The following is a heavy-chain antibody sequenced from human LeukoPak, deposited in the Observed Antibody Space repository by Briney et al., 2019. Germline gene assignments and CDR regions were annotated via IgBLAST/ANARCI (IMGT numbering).Heavy chain of an antibody. V-gene: IGHV1-18*01. CDR1: GYTFTSYG. D-gene: IGHD3-9*01. CDR2: ISAYNGNT. CDR3: ARDFQGDYDILSY. J-gene: IGHJ4*02. Sequence: ASVKVSCKASGYTFTSYGISWVRQAPGQGLEWMGWISAYNGNTNYAQKLQGRVTMTRDMSTSTVYMELSSLRSEDTAVYYCARDFQGDYDILSYWGQGILVTVSS.